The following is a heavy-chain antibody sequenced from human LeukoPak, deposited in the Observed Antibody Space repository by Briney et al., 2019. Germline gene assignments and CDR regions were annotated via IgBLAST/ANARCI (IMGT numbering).Heavy chain of an antibody. Sequence: GGSLRLSCAASGFIFSSYNMNWVRQAPGKGLEWVSSISNGGGYIYYEGSVKGRFTISRDNAKNSLYLQMNSLRAEDTAVYYCARAGLYSGFGLDYWGQGTLVTVSS. CDR2: ISNGGGYI. CDR1: GFIFSSYN. D-gene: IGHD5-12*01. CDR3: ARAGLYSGFGLDY. J-gene: IGHJ4*02. V-gene: IGHV3-21*01.